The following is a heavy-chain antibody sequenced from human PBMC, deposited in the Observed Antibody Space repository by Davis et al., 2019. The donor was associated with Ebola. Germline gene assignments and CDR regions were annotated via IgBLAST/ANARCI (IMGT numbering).Heavy chain of an antibody. J-gene: IGHJ6*02. CDR3: ARDIGYSNGWPDYYYYGMDV. CDR1: GFTFSSYG. CDR2: ISYDGSNK. Sequence: PGGSLRLSCAASGFTFSSYGMHWVRQAPGKGLEWVAVISYDGSNKYYADSVKGRFTISRDNSKNTLYLQMNSLRAEDTAVYYCARDIGYSNGWPDYYYYGMDVWGQGTTVTVSS. V-gene: IGHV3-30*03. D-gene: IGHD4-11*01.